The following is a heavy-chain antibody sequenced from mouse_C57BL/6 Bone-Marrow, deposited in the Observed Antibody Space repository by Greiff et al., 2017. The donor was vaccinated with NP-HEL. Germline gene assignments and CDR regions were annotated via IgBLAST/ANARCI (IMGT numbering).Heavy chain of an antibody. J-gene: IGHJ3*01. V-gene: IGHV1-5*01. D-gene: IGHD1-1*01. CDR3: TIYYGSSHFAY. CDR2: IYPGNRDT. Sequence: VQLQQSGTVLARPGASVKMSCKTSGYTFTSYWMHWVKQRPGQGLEWIGAIYPGNRDTSYNQKFKGKAKLTAVTSASTAYMELSSLTNEDSAVYYCTIYYGSSHFAYWGQGTLVTVSA. CDR1: GYTFTSYW.